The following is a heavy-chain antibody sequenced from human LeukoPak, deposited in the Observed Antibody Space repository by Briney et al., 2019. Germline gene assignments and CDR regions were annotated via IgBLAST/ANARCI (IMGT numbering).Heavy chain of an antibody. J-gene: IGHJ4*02. Sequence: PSETLSLTCTVSGGSISSYYWNWIRQPPGKGLEWIGYIYYSGSTNYNPSLKSRVTISVDTSKNQFSLKMSSVTAADTAVYYCARAYSYYDPRFDYWGQGTLVTVSS. CDR1: GGSISSYY. CDR3: ARAYSYYDPRFDY. CDR2: IYYSGST. V-gene: IGHV4-59*01. D-gene: IGHD5-12*01.